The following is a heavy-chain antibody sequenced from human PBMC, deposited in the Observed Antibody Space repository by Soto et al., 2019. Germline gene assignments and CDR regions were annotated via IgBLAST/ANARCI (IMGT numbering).Heavy chain of an antibody. CDR2: INHSGST. V-gene: IGHV4-34*01. Sequence: SETLSLTCAVYGGSFSGYYWSWIRQPPGKGLEWIGEINHSGSTNYNPSLKSRVTISVDTSKNQFSLKLSSVTAADTAVYYCARVRGGYVWGSYRIDYWGQGTLVTVSS. J-gene: IGHJ4*02. CDR3: ARVRGGYVWGSYRIDY. CDR1: GGSFSGYY. D-gene: IGHD3-16*02.